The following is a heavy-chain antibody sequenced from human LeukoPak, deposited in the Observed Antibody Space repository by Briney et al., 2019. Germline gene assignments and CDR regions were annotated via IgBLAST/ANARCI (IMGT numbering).Heavy chain of an antibody. CDR2: INTSGSS. CDR1: GGSISSYY. V-gene: IGHV4-4*07. Sequence: SETLSLTSTVSGGSISSYYWSWIRQPAGKGLEWLGRINTSGSSNYNPSLRSRVTMSVDTSKNQFSLNLSSVTAADTAVYYCATEGGGPRWLDPWGQGTLVTVSS. CDR3: ATEGGGPRWLDP. D-gene: IGHD6-25*01. J-gene: IGHJ5*02.